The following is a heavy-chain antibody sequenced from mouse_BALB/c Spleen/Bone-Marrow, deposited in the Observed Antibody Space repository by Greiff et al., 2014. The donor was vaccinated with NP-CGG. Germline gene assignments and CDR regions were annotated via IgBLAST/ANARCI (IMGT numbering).Heavy chain of an antibody. V-gene: IGHV5-4*02. J-gene: IGHJ4*01. CDR2: ISNGGTYT. D-gene: IGHD1-1*02. Sequence: EVNLVESGGGLVKPGGSLKLSCAASGFTFSDFYMFWFRQTPEKRLEWVATISNGGTYTYYPDSVKGRFTISRDNAKNNLYLQISSLKSEDTAMYYCARSGERYGAMDYWGQGTSVTVTS. CDR3: ARSGERYGAMDY. CDR1: GFTFSDFY.